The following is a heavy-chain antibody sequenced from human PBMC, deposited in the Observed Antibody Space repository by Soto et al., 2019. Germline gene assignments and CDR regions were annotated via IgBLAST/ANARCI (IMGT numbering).Heavy chain of an antibody. D-gene: IGHD1-26*01. CDR1: GFSFGDYA. CDR3: AKDRVSSLGARYFDH. Sequence: GGSQRLSYSASGFSFGDYAVVWVRQAPGEGLQWVSVISGAGDNTFYADSVKGRFTISRDNSKSTLFLQMDSLRAEDTAVYYCAKDRVSSLGARYFDHWGQGTLVTVS. CDR2: ISGAGDNT. J-gene: IGHJ4*02. V-gene: IGHV3-23*01.